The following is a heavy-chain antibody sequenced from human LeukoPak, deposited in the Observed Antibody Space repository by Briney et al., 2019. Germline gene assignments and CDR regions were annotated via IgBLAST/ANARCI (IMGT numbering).Heavy chain of an antibody. J-gene: IGHJ4*02. V-gene: IGHV4-34*01. CDR3: ARGVVVSDY. CDR1: GGSFSGYY. CDR2: INHSGST. D-gene: IGHD3-22*01. Sequence: SETLSLTCAVYGGSFSGYYWSSIRQPPGKGLEWIGEINHSGSTNYNPSLKSRVTISVDTSKNQFSLKLSSVTAADTAVYYCARGVVVSDYWGQGTLVTVSS.